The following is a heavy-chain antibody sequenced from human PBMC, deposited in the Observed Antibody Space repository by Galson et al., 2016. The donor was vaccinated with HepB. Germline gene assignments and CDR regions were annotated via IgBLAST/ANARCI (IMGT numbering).Heavy chain of an antibody. Sequence: QSGAEVKKPGESLQISCTVSGYNRTNYWIAWVRQMPEKSLEWMGIIYLADSDARYSPSFQGQVSISADKSTSTAYLHWNTLKTSDTAIYYCAIGHYSRLLSGYDLWGQGTLVTFSS. J-gene: IGHJ5*02. CDR3: AIGHYSRLLSGYDL. D-gene: IGHD4-11*01. CDR1: GYNRTNYW. CDR2: IYLADSDA. V-gene: IGHV5-51*01.